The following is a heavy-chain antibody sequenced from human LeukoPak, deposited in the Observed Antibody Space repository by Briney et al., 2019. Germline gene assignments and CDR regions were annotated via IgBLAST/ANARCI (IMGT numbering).Heavy chain of an antibody. D-gene: IGHD3-3*01. CDR2: IKQEGSEK. Sequence: GGSLRLSCAASGFTFKYYSMNWVRKAPGKGLEWVANIKQEGSEKYYVDSVKGRFTISRDNAKNSLYLQMNSLRAEDTAVYYCARDTPNYDFWSGYYPHFDYWGQGTLVTVSS. CDR3: ARDTPNYDFWSGYYPHFDY. CDR1: GFTFKYYS. J-gene: IGHJ4*02. V-gene: IGHV3-7*01.